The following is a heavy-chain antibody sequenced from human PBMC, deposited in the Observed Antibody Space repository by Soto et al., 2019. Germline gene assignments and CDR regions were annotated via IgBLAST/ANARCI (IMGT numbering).Heavy chain of an antibody. CDR1: GFTFSSYG. CDR2: IWYDGSNK. Sequence: SLRLSCAASGFTFSSYGMHWVRQAPGKGLEWVAVIWYDGSNKYYADSVKGRFTISRDNSNNTLYLQMNSLRAEDTAVYFCAKDSGLPVFGGLIHALDFWGQGTLVTVSS. J-gene: IGHJ3*01. V-gene: IGHV3-33*06. CDR3: AKDSGLPVFGGLIHALDF. D-gene: IGHD3-3*01.